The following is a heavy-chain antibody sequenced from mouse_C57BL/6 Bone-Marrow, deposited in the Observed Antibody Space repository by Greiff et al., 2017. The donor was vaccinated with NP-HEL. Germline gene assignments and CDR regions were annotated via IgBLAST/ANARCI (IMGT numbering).Heavy chain of an antibody. CDR1: GFTFSDFY. D-gene: IGHD2-2*01. Sequence: EVKLVDSGGGLVQSGRSLRLSCATSGFTFSDFYMEWVRQAPGKGLEWIAASRNKANDYTTEYSASVKGRFIVSRDTSQSILYLQMNALRAEDTAIYYCARDDGSSSFAYWGQGTLVTVSA. J-gene: IGHJ3*01. CDR2: SRNKANDYTT. CDR3: ARDDGSSSFAY. V-gene: IGHV7-1*01.